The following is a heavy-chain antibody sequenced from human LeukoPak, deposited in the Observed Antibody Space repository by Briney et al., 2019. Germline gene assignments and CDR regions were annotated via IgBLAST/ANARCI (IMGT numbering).Heavy chain of an antibody. D-gene: IGHD6-19*01. CDR2: IYHSGST. V-gene: IGHV4-38-2*02. CDR1: GYSISSGYY. J-gene: IGHJ5*02. Sequence: SETLSLTCTVSGYSISSGYYWGWFRQPPGKGLEWIGSIYHSGSTYYNPSLKSRVTISVDTSKNHFSLKLSSVTAAGTAVYYCARLIGDRAVSGTSWFDPWGQGTLVSVSS. CDR3: ARLIGDRAVSGTSWFDP.